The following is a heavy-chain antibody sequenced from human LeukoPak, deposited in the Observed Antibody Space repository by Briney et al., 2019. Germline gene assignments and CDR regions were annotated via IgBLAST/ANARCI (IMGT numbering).Heavy chain of an antibody. D-gene: IGHD6-13*01. CDR2: ITSGLTT. J-gene: IGHJ4*03. CDR1: GFTFSSYA. Sequence: GGSLRLSCAASGFTFSSYAMTWVRQAPGKGLEWVSTITSGLTTYYADSVKGRVTISRDNSNNTLYLQMNSLRAEDTAVYHCAKGRGSSNWYFFDHWGQGTTVTVSS. CDR3: AKGRGSSNWYFFDH. V-gene: IGHV3-23*01.